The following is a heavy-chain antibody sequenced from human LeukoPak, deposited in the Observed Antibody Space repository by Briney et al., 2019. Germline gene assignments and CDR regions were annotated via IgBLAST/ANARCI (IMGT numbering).Heavy chain of an antibody. D-gene: IGHD5-12*01. J-gene: IGHJ4*02. CDR2: ISYDGSNK. CDR3: ARESSVAPFHY. CDR1: GFTFSSYA. Sequence: GRSLRLSCAASGFTFSSYAMHWVRQAPGKGLEWVAVISYDGSNKYYADSVKGRFTISRDNSKNTLYLQMNSLRAEDTAVYYCARESSVAPFHYWGQGTLVTVSS. V-gene: IGHV3-30*04.